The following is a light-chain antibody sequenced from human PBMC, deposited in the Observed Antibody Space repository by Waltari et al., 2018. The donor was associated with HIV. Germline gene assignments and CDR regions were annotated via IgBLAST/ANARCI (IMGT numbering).Light chain of an antibody. CDR1: SSNIGSKS. V-gene: IGLV1-44*01. CDR3: ATWDDSLHGL. J-gene: IGLJ2*01. Sequence: QSVLTQPPSASGTPGQRVTISCSGSSSNIGSKSVNWYQQLPGRAPNLLISHHYQPPSGVPDRFSGSTSGTSASLAISGRQSEDEADYFCATWDDSLHGLFGGGTKLTVL. CDR2: HHY.